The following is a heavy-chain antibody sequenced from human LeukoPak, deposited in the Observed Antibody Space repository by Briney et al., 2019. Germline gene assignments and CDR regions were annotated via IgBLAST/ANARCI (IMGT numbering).Heavy chain of an antibody. J-gene: IGHJ3*02. Sequence: SETLSLTCTVSGGSISSYYWSWIRQPPGKGLEWIGYIYTSGNTNYNPSLKSRVTISVDTSKNQFSLKLSSVTAADTAVYYCARHRQYYYDSSGYYDNAFDIWGQGTMVTVSS. CDR2: IYTSGNT. CDR1: GGSISSYY. CDR3: ARHRQYYYDSSGYYDNAFDI. V-gene: IGHV4-4*09. D-gene: IGHD3-22*01.